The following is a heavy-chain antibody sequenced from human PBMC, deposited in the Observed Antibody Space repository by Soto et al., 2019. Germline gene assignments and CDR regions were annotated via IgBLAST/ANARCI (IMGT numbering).Heavy chain of an antibody. CDR3: AAQGYCISTSCSLYYYGMDV. CDR2: IVVGSGNT. V-gene: IGHV1-58*01. CDR1: GFTFTSSA. J-gene: IGHJ6*02. Sequence: SVKVSCKASGFTFTSSAVQWVRQARGQRLEWIGWIVVGSGNTNYAQKFQERVTITRDMSTSTAYMELSSLRSEDTAVYYCAAQGYCISTSCSLYYYGMDVWGQGTTVTVSS. D-gene: IGHD2-2*01.